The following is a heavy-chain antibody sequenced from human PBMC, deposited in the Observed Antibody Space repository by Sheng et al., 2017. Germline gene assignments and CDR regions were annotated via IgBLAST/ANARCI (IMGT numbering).Heavy chain of an antibody. CDR2: ISAYNGNT. CDR3: ARETAIRITMKRGSFDP. D-gene: IGHD3-22*01. CDR1: GYTFTSYG. J-gene: IGHJ5*02. Sequence: QVQLVQSGAEVKKPGASVKVSCKASGYTFTSYGISWVRQAPGQGLEWMGWISAYNGNTNYAQKLQGRVTMTTDTSTSTAYMELRSLRSDDTAVYYCARETAIRITMKRGSFDPWGQGTLVTVSS. V-gene: IGHV1-18*01.